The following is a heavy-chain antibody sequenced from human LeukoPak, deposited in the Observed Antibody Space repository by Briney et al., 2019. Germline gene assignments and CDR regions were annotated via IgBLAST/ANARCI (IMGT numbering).Heavy chain of an antibody. CDR3: ARREGEYFQH. Sequence: SETLSLTCTVSGGSISSYYWSWIRQPPGKGLEWIGYIYYSGSTNYNPSLKSRVTISVDTSKNQFSLKLSSVTAADTAVYYCARREGEYFQHWGQGTLVTVSS. V-gene: IGHV4-59*08. CDR2: IYYSGST. J-gene: IGHJ1*01. D-gene: IGHD1-26*01. CDR1: GGSISSYY.